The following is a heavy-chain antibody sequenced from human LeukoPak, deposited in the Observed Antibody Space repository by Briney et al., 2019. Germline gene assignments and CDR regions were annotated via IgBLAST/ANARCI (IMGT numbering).Heavy chain of an antibody. Sequence: SETLSLTCTVSGGSTGSNYHYWGWIRQPPGKGLEWIGSINYRGTTYYNPSLRSRVTIFIDTSKNHFSLRLTSVTATDTAVYFCASQPTTEIGIDYWGQGTLVTVSS. D-gene: IGHD4-11*01. CDR3: ASQPTTEIGIDY. J-gene: IGHJ4*02. CDR2: INYRGTT. V-gene: IGHV4-39*02. CDR1: GGSTGSNYHY.